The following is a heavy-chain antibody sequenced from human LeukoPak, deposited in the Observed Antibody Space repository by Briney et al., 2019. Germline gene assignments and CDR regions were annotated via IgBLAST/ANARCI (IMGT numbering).Heavy chain of an antibody. J-gene: IGHJ5*02. D-gene: IGHD3-10*01. V-gene: IGHV3-48*01. CDR2: ISSSSSTT. Sequence: GGSLRLSCAASGFTFSSYSMNWVRQAPGKELEWVSYISSSSSTTYYADSVKGRFTISRDNSKNTLYLQMNSLRAEDTAVYYCAKDRAFLWFGDLWGQGTLVTVSS. CDR3: AKDRAFLWFGDL. CDR1: GFTFSSYS.